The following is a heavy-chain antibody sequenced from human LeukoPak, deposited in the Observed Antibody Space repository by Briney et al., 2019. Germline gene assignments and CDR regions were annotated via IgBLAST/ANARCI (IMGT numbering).Heavy chain of an antibody. CDR3: APIFGDYSDFDS. CDR2: ITHHGST. J-gene: IGHJ4*02. CDR1: GGSFRNYY. V-gene: IGHV4-34*01. Sequence: PSETLSLTRALYGGSFRNYYLSWDPQPPGKGLEWIGEITHHGSTNYNPSLKSRVPILVGTSKSQFSLRLTSVAAADTAVYYCAPIFGDYSDFDSGGQGTLVTVSS. D-gene: IGHD4-17*01.